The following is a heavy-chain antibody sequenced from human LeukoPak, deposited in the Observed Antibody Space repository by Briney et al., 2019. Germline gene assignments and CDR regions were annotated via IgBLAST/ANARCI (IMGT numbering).Heavy chain of an antibody. Sequence: GSLRLSCAASGFTFDDYGMSWVRQAPGKGLEWVSGINWNGGSTGYADSVKGRFTISRDNAKNSLYLQMNSLRAEDTALYYCARVSYYDIIGHWDYWGQGTLVTVSS. V-gene: IGHV3-20*04. D-gene: IGHD3-22*01. CDR2: INWNGGST. CDR1: GFTFDDYG. J-gene: IGHJ4*02. CDR3: ARVSYYDIIGHWDY.